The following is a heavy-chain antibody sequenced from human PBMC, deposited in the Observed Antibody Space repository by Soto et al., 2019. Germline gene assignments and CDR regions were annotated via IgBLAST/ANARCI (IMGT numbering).Heavy chain of an antibody. J-gene: IGHJ4*02. CDR1: GFTFSSYS. CDR3: AKKVNSGPGSQYFDY. Sequence: GGSLRLSCAASGFTFSSYSMSWVRQAPGKGLEWVSGFRTSGDGGTTYYADSVKGRFTISRDNSKNMLFLQMNSLRAEDSAIYYCAKKVNSGPGSQYFDYWGQGTLVTVSS. CDR2: FRTSGDGGTT. V-gene: IGHV3-23*01. D-gene: IGHD3-10*01.